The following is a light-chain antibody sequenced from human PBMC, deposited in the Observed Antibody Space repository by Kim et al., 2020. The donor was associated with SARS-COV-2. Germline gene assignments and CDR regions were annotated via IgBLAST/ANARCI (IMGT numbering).Light chain of an antibody. V-gene: IGKV3-20*01. J-gene: IGKJ1*01. CDR3: QQYGGSPVT. CDR1: QSVSSSY. CDR2: GAS. Sequence: EIVLTQSPGTLSLSPGERATLSCRASQSVSSSYLAWYQQKPGQAPRLLIYGASSRATGIPDRFSGSGSGTDFTLTISRLEPDDFAVYCCQQYGGSPVTFGQGTKVDIK.